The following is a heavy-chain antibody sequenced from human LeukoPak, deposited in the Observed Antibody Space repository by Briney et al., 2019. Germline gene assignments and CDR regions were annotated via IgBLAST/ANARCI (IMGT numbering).Heavy chain of an antibody. Sequence: GGSLILSCAASGFSFDDYAMHWVRQAPGKGLEWVSGISWNSGNIGYADSVKGRFTISRDNAKNSLYLQMNSLRAEDTALYYCAKASVRFLELGWFDPWGQGTLVTVSS. CDR3: AKASVRFLELGWFDP. V-gene: IGHV3-9*01. D-gene: IGHD3-3*01. CDR2: ISWNSGNI. J-gene: IGHJ5*02. CDR1: GFSFDDYA.